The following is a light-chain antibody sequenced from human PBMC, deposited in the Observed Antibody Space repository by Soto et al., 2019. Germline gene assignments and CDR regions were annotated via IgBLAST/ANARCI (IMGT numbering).Light chain of an antibody. J-gene: IGLJ1*01. CDR1: SSYVGGYNY. CDR2: DVS. CDR3: YSYTSSNTYV. V-gene: IGLV2-14*03. Sequence: QSVLTQPASVSGSPGQSITISCTGTSSYVGGYNYVSWYQHHPGKVPQLMIYDVSNRPSGVSNRFSGSKSGNTASLTISGLQAEDEADYYCYSYTSSNTYVFGTGTKVTV.